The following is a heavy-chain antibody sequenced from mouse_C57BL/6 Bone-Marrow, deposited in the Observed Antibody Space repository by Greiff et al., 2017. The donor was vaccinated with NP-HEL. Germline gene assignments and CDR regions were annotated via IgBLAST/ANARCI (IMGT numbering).Heavy chain of an antibody. J-gene: IGHJ2*01. CDR1: GYSFTGYY. D-gene: IGHD3-1*01. CDR3: ARRDVGYRERSYYFDY. Sequence: EVQLQQSGPELVKPGASVKISCKASGYSFTGYYMNWVKQSPEKSLEWIGEINPSTGGTTYNQKFKAKATLTVDKSSSTAYMQLKSLTSEDSAVYYCARRDVGYRERSYYFDYWGQGTTLTVSS. CDR2: INPSTGGT. V-gene: IGHV1-42*01.